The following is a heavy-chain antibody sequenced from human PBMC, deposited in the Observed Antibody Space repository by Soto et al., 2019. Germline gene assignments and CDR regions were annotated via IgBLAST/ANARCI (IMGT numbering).Heavy chain of an antibody. CDR1: GFTFTTYG. CDR2: ISYDGSNK. V-gene: IGHV3-30*18. CDR3: AKLVWFGPGALDI. Sequence: QVQLVESGGGVVQPGRSLRLSCVVSGFTFTTYGMHWVRQAPGKGLEWVAVISYDGSNKNYVDSVKGRFTISRDNSKNTVYLQMNSLRAEYTAVYYCAKLVWFGPGALDIWGQGTMVTVSS. D-gene: IGHD3-10*01. J-gene: IGHJ3*02.